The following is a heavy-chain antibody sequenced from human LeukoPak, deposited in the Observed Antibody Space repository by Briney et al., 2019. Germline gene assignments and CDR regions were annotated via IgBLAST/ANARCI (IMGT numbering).Heavy chain of an antibody. D-gene: IGHD2-21*02. CDR1: GGSISRYY. CDR3: ARGGNCGGDCYPHDAFDI. Sequence: SETLSLTCTVSGGSISRYYWSWIRQPPGKGLEWIGYIYYSVSTNYNPSLKSRVSLSVDTSSNQFSLKLSSVTAADTAVYYCARGGNCGGDCYPHDAFDIWGQGTMVTVSS. CDR2: IYYSVST. V-gene: IGHV4-59*08. J-gene: IGHJ3*02.